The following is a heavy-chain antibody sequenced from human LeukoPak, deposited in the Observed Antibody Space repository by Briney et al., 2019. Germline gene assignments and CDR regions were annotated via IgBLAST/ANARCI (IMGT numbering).Heavy chain of an antibody. CDR2: FDPEDGET. V-gene: IGHV1-24*01. CDR3: ATAPRGYDSNFDY. CDR1: GYTLTELS. J-gene: IGHJ4*02. D-gene: IGHD5-12*01. Sequence: ASAKVSCKVSGYTLTELSMHWVRQAPGKGLEWMGGFDPEDGETIYAQKFQGRVTMTEDTSTDTAYMELSSLRSEDTAVYYCATAPRGYDSNFDYWGQGTLVTVSS.